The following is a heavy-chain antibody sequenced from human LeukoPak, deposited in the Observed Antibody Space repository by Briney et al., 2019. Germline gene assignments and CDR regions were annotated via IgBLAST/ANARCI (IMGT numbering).Heavy chain of an antibody. V-gene: IGHV4-38-2*02. J-gene: IGHJ4*02. CDR1: DYSISSAYY. CDR2: IYHSGST. D-gene: IGHD2-21*02. Sequence: PSETPSLTCAVSDYSISSAYYWGWIRQPPGKGLEWIGSIYHSGSTAYNPPLKSRVTISVDTSKNQFSLKLRSVTAADTAVYYCARDQAYCGGDCYFDFWGQGTLLTVSS. CDR3: ARDQAYCGGDCYFDF.